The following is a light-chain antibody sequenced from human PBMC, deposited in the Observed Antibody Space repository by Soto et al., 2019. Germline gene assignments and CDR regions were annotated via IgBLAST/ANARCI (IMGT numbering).Light chain of an antibody. V-gene: IGKV3-20*01. CDR3: QQHRSSPLT. CDR1: QSVSSSY. Sequence: EIVLTQSPGTLSLSPGERATLSCRASQSVSSSYLAGYQQKPGQAPRLLIYGASSRTTGFPDRFSGRGSGTDFTLTISRLEPEDLAVDYCQQHRSSPLTFGQETKDQIK. CDR2: GAS. J-gene: IGKJ1*01.